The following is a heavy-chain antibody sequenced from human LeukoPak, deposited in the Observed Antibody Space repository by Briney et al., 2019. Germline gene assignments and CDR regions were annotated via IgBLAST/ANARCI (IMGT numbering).Heavy chain of an antibody. CDR2: IRNKVNSYTT. Sequence: PGGSLRLSCAASGFTFSSYGMHWVRQAPGKGLEWVGLIRNKVNSYTTEYAASVKGRFTISRDDSRNSLFLQMNSLKTEDTAVYYCTRIPLRYEAFEIWGLGTMVTVSS. J-gene: IGHJ3*02. V-gene: IGHV3-72*01. CDR1: GFTFSSYG. D-gene: IGHD2-21*01. CDR3: TRIPLRYEAFEI.